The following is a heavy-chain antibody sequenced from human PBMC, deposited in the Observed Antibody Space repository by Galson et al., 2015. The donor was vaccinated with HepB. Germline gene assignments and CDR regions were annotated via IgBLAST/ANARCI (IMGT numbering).Heavy chain of an antibody. CDR3: ARDSGYSRSSGYSYYAMDV. CDR2: IDPNRGGT. D-gene: IGHD6-6*01. CDR1: GYTFTGKI. V-gene: IGHV1-2*04. J-gene: IGHJ6*02. Sequence: SVKVSCKASGYTFTGKIMHWVRQAPGQGLEWMGWIDPNRGGTNYAQKFQGWVTMTRDTSISTAYMELSRLRSDDTAVYYCARDSGYSRSSGYSYYAMDVWGQGTTVTVSS.